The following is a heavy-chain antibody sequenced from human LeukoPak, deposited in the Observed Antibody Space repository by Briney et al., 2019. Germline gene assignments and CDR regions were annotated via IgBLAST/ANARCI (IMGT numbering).Heavy chain of an antibody. Sequence: KPSETLSLTCTVSGGSISSYYWSWIRQPAGKGLEWIGYIYYSGSTNYNPSLKSRVTISVDTSKNQFSLKLSSVTAADTAVYYCARGPLSSPTPDYYYYGMDVWGQGTTVTVSS. CDR2: IYYSGST. V-gene: IGHV4-59*01. CDR1: GGSISSYY. D-gene: IGHD6-13*01. CDR3: ARGPLSSPTPDYYYYGMDV. J-gene: IGHJ6*02.